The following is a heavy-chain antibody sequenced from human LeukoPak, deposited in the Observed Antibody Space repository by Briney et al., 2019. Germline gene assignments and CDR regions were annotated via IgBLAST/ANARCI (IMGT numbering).Heavy chain of an antibody. D-gene: IGHD6-13*01. CDR1: GYTFNSYG. Sequence: ASVKVSCKASGYTFNSYGISWVRQAPGQGLEWMGWVSAYNDRTNYAQKFQGRVTMTTDTSTSTASMELRSLRSDDTAVYYCARVLGIVAAGGHNWFDPWGQGTLVTVSS. J-gene: IGHJ5*02. CDR2: VSAYNDRT. V-gene: IGHV1-18*04. CDR3: ARVLGIVAAGGHNWFDP.